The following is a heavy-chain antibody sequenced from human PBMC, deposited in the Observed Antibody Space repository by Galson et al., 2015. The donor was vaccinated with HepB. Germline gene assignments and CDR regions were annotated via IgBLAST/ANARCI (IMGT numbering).Heavy chain of an antibody. CDR1: GDSVSSNSAA. CDR2: TYYRSKWYN. Sequence: CAISGDSVSSNSAAWNWIRQSPSRGREWLGRTYYRSKWYNGYAVSVKSRITINPDTSKNQFSLQLNSVTPEDTAVYYCARAGRNGWITGTTGWFDPWGQGTLVTVSS. V-gene: IGHV6-1*01. D-gene: IGHD1-7*01. CDR3: ARAGRNGWITGTTGWFDP. J-gene: IGHJ5*02.